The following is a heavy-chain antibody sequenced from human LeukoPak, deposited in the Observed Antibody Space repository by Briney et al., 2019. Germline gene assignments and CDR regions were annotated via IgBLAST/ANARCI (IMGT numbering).Heavy chain of an antibody. CDR2: IYSGGST. CDR1: GFTVSSNY. J-gene: IGHJ4*02. V-gene: IGHV3-66*01. CDR3: ARDPPGGDYGDY. Sequence: GGSLRLSCAASGFTVSSNYMSWVRQAPGKGLEWVSVIYSGGSTYYADSVKGRFTISRDNSKNTLYLQMNSLRAEVTAVYYCARDPPGGDYGDYRCQGTLVTVSS. D-gene: IGHD3-10*01.